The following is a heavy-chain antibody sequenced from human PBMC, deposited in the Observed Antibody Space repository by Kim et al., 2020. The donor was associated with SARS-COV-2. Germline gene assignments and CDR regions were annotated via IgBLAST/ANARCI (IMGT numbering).Heavy chain of an antibody. CDR2: ISYDGSNK. Sequence: GGSLRLSYAASGFTFSSYGMHWVRQAPGKGLEWVAVISYDGSNKYYADSVKGRFTISRDNSKNTLYLQMNSLRAEDTAVYYCARDAARYSSSWGYYYYYYGMDVWGQGTTVTVSS. D-gene: IGHD6-13*01. J-gene: IGHJ6*02. CDR3: ARDAARYSSSWGYYYYYYGMDV. CDR1: GFTFSSYG. V-gene: IGHV3-33*05.